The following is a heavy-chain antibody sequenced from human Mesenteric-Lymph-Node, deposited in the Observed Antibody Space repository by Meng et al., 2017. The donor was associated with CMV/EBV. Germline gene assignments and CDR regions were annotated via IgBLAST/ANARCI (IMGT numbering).Heavy chain of an antibody. CDR2: IRFDETSQ. V-gene: IGHV3-30*02. Sequence: GESLKISCAASGFTFNRCAMHWVRQAPGKGLEWVTFIRFDETSQKYVDSVRGRFTISRDNSKNSLYLQMNSLRAEDTAVYYCARDSRAYYDYWSGKYSNDYYGMDVWGQGTTVTVSS. D-gene: IGHD3-3*01. J-gene: IGHJ6*02. CDR1: GFTFNRCA. CDR3: ARDSRAYYDYWSGKYSNDYYGMDV.